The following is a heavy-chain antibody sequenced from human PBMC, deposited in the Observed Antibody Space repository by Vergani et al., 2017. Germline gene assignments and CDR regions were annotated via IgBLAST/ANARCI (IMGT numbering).Heavy chain of an antibody. D-gene: IGHD3-22*01. Sequence: EVQLVESGGGLVQPGRSLRLSCAASGFTFADYAMHWVRQAPGKGLEWGLGMSWNSGSIGYADSVKGRFTISRDNAKNSLYLQMYSLRAEDTAWYYCAKDISYESSGYYDYWRQGTLGTVAS. V-gene: IGHV3-9*01. CDR1: GFTFADYA. J-gene: IGHJ4*02. CDR2: MSWNSGSI. CDR3: AKDISYESSGYYDY.